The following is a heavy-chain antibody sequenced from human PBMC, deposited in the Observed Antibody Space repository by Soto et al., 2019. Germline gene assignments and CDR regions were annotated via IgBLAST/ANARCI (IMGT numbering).Heavy chain of an antibody. D-gene: IGHD3-9*01. CDR1: GFTFSSYA. CDR3: AKGGWDYFDWLLSSGQGSVCYFDY. CDR2: ISGSGGST. V-gene: IGHV3-23*01. Sequence: GGSLRLSCAASGFTFSSYAMSWVRQAPGKGLEWVSAISGSGGSTYYADSVKGRFTISRDNSKNTLYLQMNSLRAEDTAVYYCAKGGWDYFDWLLSSGQGSVCYFDYWGQGTLVTVSS. J-gene: IGHJ4*02.